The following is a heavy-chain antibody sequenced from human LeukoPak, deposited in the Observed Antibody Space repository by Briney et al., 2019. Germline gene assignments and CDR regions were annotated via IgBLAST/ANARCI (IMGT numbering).Heavy chain of an antibody. CDR1: GGSISSYY. J-gene: IGHJ3*02. CDR2: IYYSGST. V-gene: IGHV4-59*01. Sequence: SETLSLTCTVSGGSISSYYWSWIRQPPGKGLEWIGYIYYSGSTNYNPSLKSRVTISVDTSKNQFSLKLSSVTAADTAVYYCARQKGFLEWLRDAFDIWGQGTMVTVSS. D-gene: IGHD3-3*01. CDR3: ARQKGFLEWLRDAFDI.